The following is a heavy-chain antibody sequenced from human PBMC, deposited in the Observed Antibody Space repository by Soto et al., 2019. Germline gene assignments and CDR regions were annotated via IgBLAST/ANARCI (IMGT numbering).Heavy chain of an antibody. CDR3: VRRSYRDMDV. CDR2: ISAYNGDT. Sequence: QVQLVQSGAEVKKPGASVKVSCKASGYTFTSYGISWVRQAPGQGLEWMGWISAYNGDTNYAQNLQGRVSMTTDTSTSTASMEVRNLRSDDTAVYYCVRRSYRDMDVWGQGTTVTVSS. V-gene: IGHV1-18*01. J-gene: IGHJ6*02. D-gene: IGHD3-10*01. CDR1: GYTFTSYG.